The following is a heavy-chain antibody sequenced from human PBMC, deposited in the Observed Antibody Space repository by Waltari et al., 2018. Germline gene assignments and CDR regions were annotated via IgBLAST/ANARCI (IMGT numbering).Heavy chain of an antibody. CDR2: IYYSGST. Sequence: QVQLQESGPGLVKPSETLSLTCTVSGGSISSYYWSWTRQPPGKGLGWIWYIYYSGSTNYNPSLKSRVTISVDTSKNQFSLKLSSVTAADTAVYYCARTYYYGSGFDYWGQGTLVTVSS. CDR1: GGSISSYY. V-gene: IGHV4-59*01. CDR3: ARTYYYGSGFDY. J-gene: IGHJ4*02. D-gene: IGHD3-10*01.